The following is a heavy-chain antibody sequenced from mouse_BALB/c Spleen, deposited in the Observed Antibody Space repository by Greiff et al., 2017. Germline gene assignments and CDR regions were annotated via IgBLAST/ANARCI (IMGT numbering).Heavy chain of an antibody. V-gene: IGHV5-17*02. CDR3: ARDYYGSLYAMDY. CDR1: GFTFSSFG. CDR2: ISSGSSTI. D-gene: IGHD1-2*01. Sequence: EVTLVESGGGLVQPGGSRKLSCAASGFTFSSFGMHWVRQAPEKGLEWVAYISSGSSTIYYADTVKGRFTISRDNPKNTLFLQMTSLRSEDTAMYYCARDYYGSLYAMDYWGQGTSVTVSS. J-gene: IGHJ4*01.